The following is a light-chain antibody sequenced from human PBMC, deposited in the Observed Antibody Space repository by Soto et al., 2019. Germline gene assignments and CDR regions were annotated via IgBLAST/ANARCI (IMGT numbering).Light chain of an antibody. Sequence: QSALTQPASVSGSPGQSITISCTGTSSDVGDYNYVSWFQQHPGKAPKLMIYEVSYRPSGVSDRFSGSKSGNTASLTISGLQAEDEAAYYCSSYTSISTIIFGGGTKLTVL. J-gene: IGLJ2*01. CDR1: SSDVGDYNY. CDR2: EVS. CDR3: SSYTSISTII. V-gene: IGLV2-14*01.